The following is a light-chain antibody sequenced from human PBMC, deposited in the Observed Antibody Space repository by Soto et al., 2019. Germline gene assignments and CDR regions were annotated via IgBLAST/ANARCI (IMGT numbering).Light chain of an antibody. Sequence: EIVLTQSPGTLSLSPGERATLSCRASQSVSSSYLVWHQQKPGQAPRLLIYAASRRATGIPDRFSGSGSGTYFTLTISSLQPEDLATYYCQQSYTTPLTFGGGTKVDIK. CDR1: QSVSSSY. CDR2: AAS. J-gene: IGKJ4*01. CDR3: QQSYTTPLT. V-gene: IGKV3-20*01.